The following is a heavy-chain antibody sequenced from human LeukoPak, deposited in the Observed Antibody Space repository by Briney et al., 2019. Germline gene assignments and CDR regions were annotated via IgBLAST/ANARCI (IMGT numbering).Heavy chain of an antibody. CDR3: ASGPWELDY. CDR2: INSDGSST. J-gene: IGHJ4*02. V-gene: IGHV3-74*01. CDR1: GFTFSSYW. Sequence: GGSLRLSCAASGFTFSSYWMHWVRQAPGKGLVWVSRINSDGSSTNYADSVKGRFTIARDNAQNTLFLQMNSLRAEDTAVYYCASGPWELDYWGQGTLVTVSS. D-gene: IGHD1-26*01.